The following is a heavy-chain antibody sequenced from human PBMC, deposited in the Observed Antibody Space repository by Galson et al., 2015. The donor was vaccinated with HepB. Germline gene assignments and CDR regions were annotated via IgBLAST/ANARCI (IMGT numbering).Heavy chain of an antibody. CDR1: GFTFSSYS. CDR3: ARDWGIVGATRYAFDI. V-gene: IGHV3-21*01. D-gene: IGHD1-26*01. Sequence: SLRLSCAASGFTFSSYSMNWVRQAPGKGLEWVSSISSSSSYIYYADSVKGRFTISRDNAKNSLYLQMNSLRAEDTAVYYCARDWGIVGATRYAFDIWGQGTMVTVSS. CDR2: ISSSSSYI. J-gene: IGHJ3*02.